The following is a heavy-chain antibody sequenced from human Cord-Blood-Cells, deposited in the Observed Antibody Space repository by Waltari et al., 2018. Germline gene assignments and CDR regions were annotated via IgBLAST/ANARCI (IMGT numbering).Heavy chain of an antibody. J-gene: IGHJ4*02. Sequence: QAPGKGLEWVSAISGSGGSTYYADSVKGRFTISRDNSKNTLYLQMNSLRAEDTAVYYCAKDRNCSGGSCPFDYWGQGTLVTVSS. CDR3: AKDRNCSGGSCPFDY. CDR2: ISGSGGST. D-gene: IGHD2-15*01. V-gene: IGHV3-23*01.